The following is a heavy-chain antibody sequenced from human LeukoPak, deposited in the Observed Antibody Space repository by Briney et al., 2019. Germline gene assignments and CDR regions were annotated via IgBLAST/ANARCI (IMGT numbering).Heavy chain of an antibody. CDR1: RFTFSSYA. J-gene: IGHJ4*02. CDR2: ISYDGSNK. CDR3: ARQAYYYDSSGYSSEYFDY. D-gene: IGHD3-22*01. Sequence: GGSLRLSCAASRFTFSSYAMHWVRQAPGKGLEWVAVISYDGSNKYYADSVKGRFTISRDNSKNTLYLQMNSLRAEDTAVYYCARQAYYYDSSGYSSEYFDYWGQGTLVTVSS. V-gene: IGHV3-30*04.